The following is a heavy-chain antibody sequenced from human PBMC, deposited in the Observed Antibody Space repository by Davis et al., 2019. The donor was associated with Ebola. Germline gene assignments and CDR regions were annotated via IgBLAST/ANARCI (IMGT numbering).Heavy chain of an antibody. Sequence: AASVKVSCKASGGTFSSYAISWVRQAPGQGLEWMGRIIPILGIANYAQKFQGRVTITADKSTSTAYMELSSLRSEDTAVYYCARGGDMTTNWFDPWGQGTLVTVSS. CDR3: ARGGDMTTNWFDP. CDR2: IIPILGIA. V-gene: IGHV1-69*04. D-gene: IGHD4-11*01. CDR1: GGTFSSYA. J-gene: IGHJ5*02.